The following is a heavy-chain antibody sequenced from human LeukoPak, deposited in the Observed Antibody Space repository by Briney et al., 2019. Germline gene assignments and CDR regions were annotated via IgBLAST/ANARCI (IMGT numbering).Heavy chain of an antibody. CDR2: IYYSGST. Sequence: SETLSLTCTVSGGSISSYYWSWIRQPPGKGLKWIGYIYYSGSTNYNPSLKSRVTISVGTSKNQFSLKLSSVTAADTAVYYCARRLVVAPYFDYWGQGTLVTVSS. CDR1: GGSISSYY. J-gene: IGHJ4*02. V-gene: IGHV4-59*08. D-gene: IGHD2-15*01. CDR3: ARRLVVAPYFDY.